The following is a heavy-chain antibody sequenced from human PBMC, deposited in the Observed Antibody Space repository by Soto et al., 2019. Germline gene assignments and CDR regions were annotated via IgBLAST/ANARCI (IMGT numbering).Heavy chain of an antibody. CDR1: GGSISSGDYY. J-gene: IGHJ4*02. CDR2: IYYSGST. CDR3: ARGRLRLGELSPNFDY. D-gene: IGHD3-16*02. V-gene: IGHV4-30-4*01. Sequence: TSETLSLTCTVSGGSISSGDYYWSWTRQPPGKGLEWIGYIYYSGSTYYNPSLKSRVTISVDTSKNQFSLKLSSVTAADTAVYYCARGRLRLGELSPNFDYWGQGTLVTVSS.